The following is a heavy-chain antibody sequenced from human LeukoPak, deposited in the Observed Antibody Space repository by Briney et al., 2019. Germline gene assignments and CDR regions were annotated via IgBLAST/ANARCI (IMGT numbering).Heavy chain of an antibody. J-gene: IGHJ6*03. D-gene: IGHD3-3*01. V-gene: IGHV4-4*07. CDR2: IYTSGST. CDR3: ARETPTGRSGYYNLPYYYYMDV. CDR1: GGSISSYY. Sequence: SETLSLTCTVSGGSISSYYWSWIRQPAGKGLEWIGRIYTSGSTNYNPSLKSRVTMSVDTSKNQFSLKLNSVTAADTAVYYCARETPTGRSGYYNLPYYYYMDVWGKGTTVTVSS.